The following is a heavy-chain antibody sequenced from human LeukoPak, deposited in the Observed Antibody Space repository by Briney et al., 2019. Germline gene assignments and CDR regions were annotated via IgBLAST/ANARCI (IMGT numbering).Heavy chain of an antibody. CDR3: ARDCSSSSCPPFNY. Sequence: ASVKVSCKASGYTFTGYYMHWVRQAPGQGLDWMGWISAYNGNANYAQRFQGRVIMTTDTSTSVAYMELRSLRSDDTAVYYCARDCSSSSCPPFNYWGQGTLVTVSS. CDR2: ISAYNGNA. CDR1: GYTFTGYY. V-gene: IGHV1-18*04. J-gene: IGHJ4*02. D-gene: IGHD2-2*01.